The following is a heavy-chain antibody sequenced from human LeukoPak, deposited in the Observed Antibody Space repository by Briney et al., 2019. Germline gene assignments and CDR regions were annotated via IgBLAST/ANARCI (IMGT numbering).Heavy chain of an antibody. CDR2: FDPEDGET. V-gene: IGHV1-24*01. D-gene: IGHD3-16*02. CDR1: GYTLTELS. J-gene: IGHJ3*02. CDR3: ATSKTHWGSYRFDAFDI. Sequence: ASVKVSCKVSGYTLTELSMHWVRQAPGKGLEWMGGFDPEDGETIYAQKFQGRVTMTEDTSTDTAYMELSSLRSEDTALYYCATSKTHWGSYRFDAFDIWGQGTMVTVSS.